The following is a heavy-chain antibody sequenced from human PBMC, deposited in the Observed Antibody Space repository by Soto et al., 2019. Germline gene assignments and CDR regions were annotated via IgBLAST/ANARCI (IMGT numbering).Heavy chain of an antibody. J-gene: IGHJ4*02. CDR1: GFTFNNYG. Sequence: GGSLRLSCAASGFTFNNYGMSWVRQTPGKGLEWVSSLSGSGGSTYYADSVKGRFTISRDNSKDTLYLQMNNLRAEDTAIFYCAKYARVRLTTGFDSWGQGTLVTVSS. CDR2: LSGSGGST. D-gene: IGHD4-17*01. V-gene: IGHV3-23*01. CDR3: AKYARVRLTTGFDS.